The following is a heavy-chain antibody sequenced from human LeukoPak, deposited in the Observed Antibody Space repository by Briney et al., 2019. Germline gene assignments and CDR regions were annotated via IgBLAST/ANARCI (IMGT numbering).Heavy chain of an antibody. J-gene: IGHJ4*02. CDR1: GFTFSSYA. CDR3: ATWPDADYYGSGSFDY. D-gene: IGHD3-10*01. CDR2: ISGSGGST. Sequence: PGGSLRLSCAASGFTFSSYAMSWVRQAPGKGLEWVSAISGSGGSTYYADSVKGRFTISRDNSKNTLYLQMNSLRAEDTAVYYCATWPDADYYGSGSFDYWGQGTLVTVSS. V-gene: IGHV3-23*01.